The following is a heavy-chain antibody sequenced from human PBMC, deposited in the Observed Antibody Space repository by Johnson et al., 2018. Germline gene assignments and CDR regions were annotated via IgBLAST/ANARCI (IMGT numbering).Heavy chain of an antibody. CDR2: ISYDGSNK. V-gene: IGHV3-30*03. Sequence: VQLVESGGGVVQPGRSLRLSCAASGFTFSSYGMHWVRQAPGKGLEWVAVISYDGSNKYYADSVKGRFTISRDNSKNTVYLQMNSLRAEDTAVYYCARAATVDDYYYYYRGVWGKGTTVTVSS. CDR3: ARAATVDDYYYYYRGV. D-gene: IGHD4-11*01. CDR1: GFTFSSYG. J-gene: IGHJ6*03.